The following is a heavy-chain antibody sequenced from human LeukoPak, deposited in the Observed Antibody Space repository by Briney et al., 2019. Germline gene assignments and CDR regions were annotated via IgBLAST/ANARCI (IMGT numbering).Heavy chain of an antibody. J-gene: IGHJ5*02. CDR3: ARGGYGDYDWFDP. V-gene: IGHV4-59*08. Sequence: SETLSLTCTVSGDSIKSNYWSWLRQPPGRGLEWNGYIYYSGSTKFNPSSGSTNYNPSLEGRVTLSEDTSKNQISLRLSSVTAADTAVYYCARGGYGDYDWFDPWGQGTLVTVSS. CDR1: GDSIKSNY. D-gene: IGHD4-17*01. CDR2: IYYSGSTKFNPSSGST.